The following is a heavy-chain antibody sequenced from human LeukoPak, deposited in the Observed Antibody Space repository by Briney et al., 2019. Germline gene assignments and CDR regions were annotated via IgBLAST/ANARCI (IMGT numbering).Heavy chain of an antibody. J-gene: IGHJ6*03. V-gene: IGHV1-69*05. CDR3: ARDVTVAGTFTRQNYYYYYMDV. CDR2: IIPIFGTA. Sequence: SVKVSCKASGGTFSSYAISWVRQAPGQGLEWMGRIIPIFGTANYAQKFQGRVTITTDESTSTAYMELSSLRSEDTAVYYCARDVTVAGTFTRQNYYYYYMDVWGKGTTVTVSS. CDR1: GGTFSSYA. D-gene: IGHD6-19*01.